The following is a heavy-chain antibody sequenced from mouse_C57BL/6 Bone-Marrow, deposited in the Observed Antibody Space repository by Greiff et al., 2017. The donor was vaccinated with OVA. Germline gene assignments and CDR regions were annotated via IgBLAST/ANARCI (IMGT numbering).Heavy chain of an antibody. CDR2: INPYNGGT. Sequence: EVKLVESGPVLVKPGASVKLSCKASGYTFTDYYMNWVKQSHGKSLEWIGVINPYNGGTSYNQKFKGKATLTVDKSSSTAYMELNSLTSEDSAVYYCARLVYGDAMDYWGQGTSVTVSS. V-gene: IGHV1-19*01. J-gene: IGHJ4*01. CDR1: GYTFTDYY. CDR3: ARLVYGDAMDY. D-gene: IGHD1-1*01.